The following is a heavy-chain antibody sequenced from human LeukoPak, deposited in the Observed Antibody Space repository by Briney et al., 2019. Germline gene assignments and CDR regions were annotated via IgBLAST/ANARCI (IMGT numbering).Heavy chain of an antibody. Sequence: SETLSLTCAVYGGSFSRYYWSWIRQPPGKGLEWIGEINHSGSTNYNPSLKSRVTISVDTSKNQFSLKLSSVTAADTAVYYCARGSRRYDILTRFDYWGQATLVTVSS. D-gene: IGHD3-9*01. J-gene: IGHJ4*02. CDR3: ARGSRRYDILTRFDY. V-gene: IGHV4-34*01. CDR2: INHSGST. CDR1: GGSFSRYY.